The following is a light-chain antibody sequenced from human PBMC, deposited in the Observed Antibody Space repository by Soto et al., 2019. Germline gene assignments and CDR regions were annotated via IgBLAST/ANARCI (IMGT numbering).Light chain of an antibody. CDR1: QGLSSW. J-gene: IGKJ5*01. CDR2: AAS. V-gene: IGKV1D-16*01. Sequence: DIQMTQSPFSVSASVGDRVTITCRASQGLSSWLAWYQQKAGKAPKLLITAASTLHSGVPSRFSGSGSGTEFTLTITSLQPEDFATYYCQQYHAYPITFGPGTRLEIK. CDR3: QQYHAYPIT.